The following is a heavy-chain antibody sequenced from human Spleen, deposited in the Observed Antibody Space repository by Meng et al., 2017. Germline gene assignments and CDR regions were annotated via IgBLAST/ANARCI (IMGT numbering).Heavy chain of an antibody. Sequence: GGFLRPSCVASGSTLSRYWMHWVRQAPGKGLEWLSRIDSDGSFTNYADSVKGRFIISRDNAKNTLYLQMNSLRAEDTAVYYCARLTYSVYEYAYWGQGTLVTVSS. CDR2: IDSDGSFT. CDR3: ARLTYSVYEYAY. D-gene: IGHD5/OR15-5a*01. J-gene: IGHJ4*02. V-gene: IGHV3-74*01. CDR1: GSTLSRYW.